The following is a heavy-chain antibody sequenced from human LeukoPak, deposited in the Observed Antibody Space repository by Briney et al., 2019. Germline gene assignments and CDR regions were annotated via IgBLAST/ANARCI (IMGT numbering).Heavy chain of an antibody. Sequence: SETLSLTCTVSGGPISPYYWSWIRQPPGKGLEWIGYIYYSGSTNYNPSLKSRVTISLDTSKNQFSLKLSSVTAADTAVYYCARSTWLLDKWGQGTLVTVSS. J-gene: IGHJ4*02. CDR2: IYYSGST. V-gene: IGHV4-59*01. D-gene: IGHD3-22*01. CDR1: GGPISPYY. CDR3: ARSTWLLDK.